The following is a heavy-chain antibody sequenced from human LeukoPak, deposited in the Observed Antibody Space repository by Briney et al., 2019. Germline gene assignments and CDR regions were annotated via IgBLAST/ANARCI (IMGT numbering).Heavy chain of an antibody. J-gene: IGHJ4*02. V-gene: IGHV1-46*01. CDR1: GYTLTELS. D-gene: IGHD3-16*01. CDR2: INPGTGFT. CDR3: VRQGGVD. Sequence: ASVKVSCKVSGYTLTELSMHWVRQAPGHGLEWIGIINPGTGFTSSPRKFQGRVTLARDTSTSTVYMDLTGLRSEDTALYYCVRQGGVDWGQGTLVTVSS.